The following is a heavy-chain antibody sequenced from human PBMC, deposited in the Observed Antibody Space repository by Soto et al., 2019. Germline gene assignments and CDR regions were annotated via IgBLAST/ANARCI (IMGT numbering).Heavy chain of an antibody. J-gene: IGHJ3*02. Sequence: GGSLRLSCAASGFTFSSYAMSWVRQAPGKGLEWVSAISGSGGSTYYADSVKGRFTISRDNSKNTLYLQMNSLRAEDTAVYYCAKAIVVVAATGVALDIWGQGTMVTVSS. CDR2: ISGSGGST. CDR3: AKAIVVVAATGVALDI. D-gene: IGHD2-15*01. CDR1: GFTFSSYA. V-gene: IGHV3-23*01.